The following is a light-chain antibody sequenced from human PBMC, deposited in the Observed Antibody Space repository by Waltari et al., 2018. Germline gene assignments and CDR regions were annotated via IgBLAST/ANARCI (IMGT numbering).Light chain of an antibody. CDR2: EDA. CDR1: SGSIAGDH. CDR3: QSFDISNQAWV. Sequence: FILTQPHSVSESPGKTVTISCTRTSGSIAGDHVHWYQQRPGGAPTIMIYEDAQRPSGVPVRFSGSIDRSSNSASLTISGLKTEDEADYYCQSFDISNQAWVFGGGTELTVL. V-gene: IGLV6-57*03. J-gene: IGLJ3*02.